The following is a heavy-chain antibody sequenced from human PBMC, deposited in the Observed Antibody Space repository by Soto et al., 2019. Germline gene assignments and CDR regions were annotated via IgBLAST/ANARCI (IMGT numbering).Heavy chain of an antibody. D-gene: IGHD1-26*01. V-gene: IGHV3-30*13. CDR2: IFPNGRDK. J-gene: IGHJ4*02. CDR1: GFNFNTYF. Sequence: QVQLVQSGGGVVQPGRSLRLSCAASGFNFNTYFMHWVRQAPGKGLEWVAMIFPNGRDKEYADSVKGRFTISRDNSNKRMYLQMDSLRPEDAGVYYCARDAEHGSNCDLAYGGQGALVTVSS. CDR3: ARDAEHGSNCDLAY.